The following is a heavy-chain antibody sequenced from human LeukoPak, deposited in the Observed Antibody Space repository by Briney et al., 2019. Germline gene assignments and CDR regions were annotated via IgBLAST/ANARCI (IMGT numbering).Heavy chain of an antibody. CDR1: GFTFSGYA. Sequence: GGSLRLSCAASGFTFSGYALSWVRQAPGKGLEWVSAISGSGGSTYYADSVKGRFTISRDNSKNTLYLQMNSLRAEDTAVYYCAKDWGSTSFYLDYWGQGTLVTVSS. CDR3: AKDWGSTSFYLDY. D-gene: IGHD2-2*01. V-gene: IGHV3-23*01. CDR2: ISGSGGST. J-gene: IGHJ4*02.